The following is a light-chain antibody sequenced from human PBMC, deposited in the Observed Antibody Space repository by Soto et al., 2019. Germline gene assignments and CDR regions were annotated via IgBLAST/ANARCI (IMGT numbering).Light chain of an antibody. CDR2: DVS. J-gene: IGLJ2*01. CDR1: SSDVGGYNY. V-gene: IGLV2-11*01. Sequence: QSVLTQPRSVSGSPGQSVTISCTGTSSDVGGYNYVSWYQQHPGKAPKLMIYDVSKRPSGVPDRFSGSKSGNTASLTISGLQAEDEADYYCSSSTDTSILFGGGTKVTVL. CDR3: SSSTDTSIL.